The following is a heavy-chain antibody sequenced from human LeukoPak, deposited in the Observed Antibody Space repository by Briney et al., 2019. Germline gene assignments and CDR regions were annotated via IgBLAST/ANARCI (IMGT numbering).Heavy chain of an antibody. Sequence: PGGSLRLSCAASGLTFSTYAMSWVRQAPGKGLEWVSAISVSGGSTYYADSVKGRFTISRDNSKNMLYLQMNSLRAEDTAVYYCAKDQGRYCSGGSCYPFDYWGQGTLVTVSS. CDR3: AKDQGRYCSGGSCYPFDY. CDR2: ISVSGGST. D-gene: IGHD2-15*01. J-gene: IGHJ4*02. CDR1: GLTFSTYA. V-gene: IGHV3-23*01.